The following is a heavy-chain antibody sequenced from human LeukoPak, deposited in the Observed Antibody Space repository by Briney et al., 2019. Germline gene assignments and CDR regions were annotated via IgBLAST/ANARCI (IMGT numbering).Heavy chain of an antibody. CDR2: LYYSGST. V-gene: IGHV4-39*01. CDR1: GGSISTSSYY. D-gene: IGHD6-19*01. J-gene: IGHJ4*02. CDR3: ARRTDRSAWSTYFDY. Sequence: TSETLSLTCSVSGGSISTSSYYWDWIRQPPGKGLEWIGSLYYSGSTYYNPSLKGRVTISGDTSKNQSSLNLGSVTAADTAVYYCARRTDRSAWSTYFDYWGQGTLVTVSS.